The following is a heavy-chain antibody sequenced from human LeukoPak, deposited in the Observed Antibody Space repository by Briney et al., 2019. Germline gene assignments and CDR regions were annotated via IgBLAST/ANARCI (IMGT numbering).Heavy chain of an antibody. CDR1: GLSISNSW. CDR2: IKRDGSEK. CDR3: ARLQWQPPDY. Sequence: GGSLRLSCAASGLSISNSWMSWFRLAPGKGPEWVANIKRDGSEKYHVDSVEGRFTVSRDNANNLLYLQMDSLRVEDTAVYYCARLQWQPPDYWGQGTLVIVSS. V-gene: IGHV3-7*03. J-gene: IGHJ4*02. D-gene: IGHD6-19*01.